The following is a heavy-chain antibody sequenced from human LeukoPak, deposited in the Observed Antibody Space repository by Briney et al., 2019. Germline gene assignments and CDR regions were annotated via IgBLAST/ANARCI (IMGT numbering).Heavy chain of an antibody. J-gene: IGHJ4*02. V-gene: IGHV1-69*06. CDR1: GGTFSSYA. D-gene: IGHD3-9*01. CDR3: ARDLLGSATSYSSGAWDY. Sequence: ASVKVSCKASGGTFSSYAISWVRQAPGQGLKWMGGIIPIFGTADYAQKFQGRVTITADKSTSTAYMELSSLRAEDTAVYYCARDLLGSATSYSSGAWDYWGQGTLVTVSS. CDR2: IIPIFGTA.